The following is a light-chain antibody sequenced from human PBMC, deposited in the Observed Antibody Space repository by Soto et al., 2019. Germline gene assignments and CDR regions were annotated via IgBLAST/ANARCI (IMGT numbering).Light chain of an antibody. CDR1: QSVSSN. CDR2: GAS. Sequence: EIVMTQSQATLSVSPGERATLSCRASQSVSSNLARYQQKPGQAPRLLIYGASTRASGIPARFSGSGSGTEVTLPISSLQSEDFAVYYCQQYNNWPRTFGQGTKVEIK. V-gene: IGKV3-15*01. CDR3: QQYNNWPRT. J-gene: IGKJ1*01.